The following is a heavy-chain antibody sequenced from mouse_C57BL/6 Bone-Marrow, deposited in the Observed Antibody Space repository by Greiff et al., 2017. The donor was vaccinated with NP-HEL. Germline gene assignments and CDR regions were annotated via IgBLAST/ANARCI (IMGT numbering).Heavy chain of an antibody. CDR2: IYPGSGST. V-gene: IGHV1-55*01. CDR1: GYTFTSYW. J-gene: IGHJ2*01. CDR3: ARLSLLSYGSSQFFDY. D-gene: IGHD1-1*01. Sequence: QVQLQQPGAELVKPGASVKMSCKASGYTFTSYWITWVKQRPGQGLEWIGDIYPGSGSTNYNEKFKSKATLTVDTSSSTAYMQLSSLTSEDSAVYYCARLSLLSYGSSQFFDYWGQGTTLTVSS.